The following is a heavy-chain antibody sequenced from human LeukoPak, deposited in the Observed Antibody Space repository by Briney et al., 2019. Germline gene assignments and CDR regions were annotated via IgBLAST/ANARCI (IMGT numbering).Heavy chain of an antibody. J-gene: IGHJ4*02. D-gene: IGHD3-10*01. V-gene: IGHV3-74*01. Sequence: PGGSLRLSCAASGFTFSSYWMHRVRHAPGKGLVWVSRINSDGSSTSYADSVKGRFTNSRDNAKNTLYLQMNSLRAEDTAVYYCASATEVWFGELWPPDYGGQGTLVTVSS. CDR3: ASATEVWFGELWPPDY. CDR2: INSDGSST. CDR1: GFTFSSYW.